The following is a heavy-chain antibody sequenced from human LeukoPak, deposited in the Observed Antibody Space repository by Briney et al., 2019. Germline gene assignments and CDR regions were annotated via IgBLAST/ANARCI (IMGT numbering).Heavy chain of an antibody. J-gene: IGHJ3*02. CDR2: IYYSGST. D-gene: IGHD3-22*01. Sequence: PSETLSLTCTVSGGSISSSSYYWGWIRQPPGKGLEWIGSIYYSGSTYYNPSLKSRVTISVDTSKNQFSLKLISVTAADTAVYYCARCDHYYDSSGYSGDAFDIWGQGTMVTVSS. CDR1: GGSISSSSYY. V-gene: IGHV4-39*07. CDR3: ARCDHYYDSSGYSGDAFDI.